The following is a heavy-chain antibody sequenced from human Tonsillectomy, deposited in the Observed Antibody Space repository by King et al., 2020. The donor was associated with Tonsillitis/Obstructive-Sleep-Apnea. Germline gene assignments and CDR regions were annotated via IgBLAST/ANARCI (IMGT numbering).Heavy chain of an antibody. CDR1: GFTVRSNY. CDR2: IYSCGGP. CDR3: AARRLGYMDV. V-gene: IGHV3-66*01. J-gene: IGHJ6*03. D-gene: IGHD3-16*01. Sequence: VQLVESGGGLVQPGGSLRLSCAASGFTVRSNYMSWVRQAPGKGLEWVSFIYSCGGPYYADSVKGRFTISRDNSKNTLYLQMNRLRADDTSVYYCAARRLGYMDVWGKGTTVTVSS.